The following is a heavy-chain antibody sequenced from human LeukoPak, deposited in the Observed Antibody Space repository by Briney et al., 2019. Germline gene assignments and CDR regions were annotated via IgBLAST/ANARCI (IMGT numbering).Heavy chain of an antibody. Sequence: ASQTLSLTCTVSGGSISSGDYYWSWIRRPPGKGLKWIGYIYYSGSTYYNPSLKSRVTISVDTSKNQFSLKLSSVTAADTAVYYCARDTSRGYSSYYYYYGMDVWGKGTTVTVSS. J-gene: IGHJ6*04. V-gene: IGHV4-30-4*01. D-gene: IGHD5-18*01. CDR1: GGSISSGDYY. CDR2: IYYSGST. CDR3: ARDTSRGYSSYYYYYGMDV.